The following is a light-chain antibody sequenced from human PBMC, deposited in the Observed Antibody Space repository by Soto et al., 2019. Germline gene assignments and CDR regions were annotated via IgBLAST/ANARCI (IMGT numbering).Light chain of an antibody. CDR1: NSNIGAGND. J-gene: IGLJ2*01. V-gene: IGLV1-40*01. CDR2: EVS. Sequence: QSVLTQPPSVSGAPGQRVTISCTGGNSNIGAGNDVHWYQQIPGTAPKLVISEVSNRPSGVSNRFSGSKSGNTASLTISGLQAEDEADYYCCSYTSSTTPLFGGGTKLTVL. CDR3: CSYTSSTTPL.